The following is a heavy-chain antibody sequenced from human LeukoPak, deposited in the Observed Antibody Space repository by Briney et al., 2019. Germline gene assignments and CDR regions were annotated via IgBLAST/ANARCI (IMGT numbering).Heavy chain of an antibody. CDR2: IRNKANNYAT. D-gene: IGHD1-26*01. J-gene: IGHJ4*02. CDR3: ARHLGAGGSSVDY. V-gene: IGHV3-73*01. Sequence: GGSLRLSCTASGFNFSGSAMHWVRQASGKGLEWIGRIRNKANNYATAYVASVKGRFTISRDDSKNTAYLQMNSLKIEDTAVYYCARHLGAGGSSVDYWGQGTLVTVSS. CDR1: GFNFSGSA.